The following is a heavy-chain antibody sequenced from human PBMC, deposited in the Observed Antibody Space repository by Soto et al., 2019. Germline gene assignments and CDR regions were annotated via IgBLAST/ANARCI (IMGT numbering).Heavy chain of an antibody. D-gene: IGHD6-25*01. CDR1: GYSFTSYW. CDR3: ARAIAARLDYGMDV. J-gene: IGHJ6*02. Sequence: VESLKISCKGSGYSFTSYWISCWRQMAGKGLEWMGRIDPSDSYTNYSPSFQGHVTISADKSISTAYLQWSSLKASDTAMYYCARAIAARLDYGMDVWGQGTTVTVSS. V-gene: IGHV5-10-1*01. CDR2: IDPSDSYT.